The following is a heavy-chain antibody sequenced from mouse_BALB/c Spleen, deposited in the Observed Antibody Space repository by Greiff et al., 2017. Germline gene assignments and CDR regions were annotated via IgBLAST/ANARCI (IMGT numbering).Heavy chain of an antibody. V-gene: IGHV3-6*02. D-gene: IGHD1-1*01. CDR3: ARSFYGSSPAWFAY. J-gene: IGHJ3*01. CDR2: ISYDGSN. Sequence: EVKLQESGPGLVKPSQSLSLTCSVTGYSITSCYYWNWIRQFPGNKLEWMGYISYDGSNNYNPSLKNRISITRDTSKNQFFLKLNSVTTEDTATYYCARSFYGSSPAWFAYWGQGTLVTVSA. CDR1: GYSITSCYY.